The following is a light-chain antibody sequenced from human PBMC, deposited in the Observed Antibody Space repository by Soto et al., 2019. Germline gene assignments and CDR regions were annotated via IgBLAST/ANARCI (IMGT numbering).Light chain of an antibody. V-gene: IGLV3-21*04. CDR3: QVWDSSSDHRRV. Sequence: SYELTQPPSVSVAPGKTARITCGGNNIGSKSVHWYQQKPGQAPVLVIYYDSDRPSGIPERFSGSNSGNTATLTISRVEAVDEADYYCQVWDSSSDHRRVFGGGTKLTVL. J-gene: IGLJ2*01. CDR2: YDS. CDR1: NIGSKS.